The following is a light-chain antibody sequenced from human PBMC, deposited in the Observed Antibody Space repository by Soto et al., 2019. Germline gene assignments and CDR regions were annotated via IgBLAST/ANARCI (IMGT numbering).Light chain of an antibody. J-gene: IGKJ1*01. CDR3: QQYNNWPRT. V-gene: IGKV3-15*01. CDR1: QSVSSD. CDR2: GAS. Sequence: EIVTTQPPFIPAVYPEERATLSCRASQSVSSDLAWYHQKPGQAPRLLIYGASTRATGIPARFSGSGSGTEFTLTINSLQSEDFAVYYCQQYNNWPRTFGQGTKVDIK.